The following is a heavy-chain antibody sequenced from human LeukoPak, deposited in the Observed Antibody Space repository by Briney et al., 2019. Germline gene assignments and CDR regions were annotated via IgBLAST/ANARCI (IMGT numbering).Heavy chain of an antibody. Sequence: ASVKVSCKASGGTFSSYAISWVRQAPGQGLEWMGGIIPIFGTANYAQKFQGRVTITADESTSTAYMELSSLRSEDTAVYYCARGGELHDAFDIWGQGTMVTVSS. V-gene: IGHV1-69*13. CDR1: GGTFSSYA. CDR2: IIPIFGTA. D-gene: IGHD1-7*01. CDR3: ARGGELHDAFDI. J-gene: IGHJ3*02.